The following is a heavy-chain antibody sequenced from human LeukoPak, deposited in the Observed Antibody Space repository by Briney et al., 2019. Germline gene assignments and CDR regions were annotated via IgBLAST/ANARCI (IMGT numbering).Heavy chain of an antibody. CDR3: ARIWIAVAGPGVDY. J-gene: IGHJ4*02. CDR2: IFSNDEK. D-gene: IGHD6-19*01. CDR1: GFSLSNARMG. Sequence: SGPVLVKPTETLTLTCTVSGFSLSNARMGLSWIRQPPGKALEWLAHIFSNDEKSYSTSLKSRLTISKDTSKSQVVLTMTNMDPVDTATYCCARIWIAVAGPGVDYWGQGTLVTVSS. V-gene: IGHV2-26*01.